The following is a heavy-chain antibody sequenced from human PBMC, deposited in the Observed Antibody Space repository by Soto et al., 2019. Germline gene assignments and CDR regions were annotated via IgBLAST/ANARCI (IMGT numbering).Heavy chain of an antibody. Sequence: ASVKVSCKASGYTFTRYGISWVRQAPGQGLEWMGWISGYNGDTNYAQKFQDRVSMTIDTSAGTAYMELRSLTSDDTAIYYCAKNGQPPYYYYGLDVWG. CDR3: AKNGQPPYYYYGLDV. J-gene: IGHJ6*02. D-gene: IGHD2-8*01. CDR2: ISGYNGDT. CDR1: GYTFTRYG. V-gene: IGHV1-18*01.